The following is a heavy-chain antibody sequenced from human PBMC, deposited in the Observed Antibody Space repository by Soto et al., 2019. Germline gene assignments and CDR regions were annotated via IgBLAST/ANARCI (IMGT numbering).Heavy chain of an antibody. CDR3: AREAGRYYFDY. Sequence: GGSLRLSCAASGFTFSSYGMHWVRQAPGKGLEWVAVIWYDGSNKYYADSVKGRFTISRDNSKNTLYLQMNSLRAEDTAVYYCAREAGRYYFDYWGQGTLVTVSS. J-gene: IGHJ4*02. CDR2: IWYDGSNK. V-gene: IGHV3-33*01. CDR1: GFTFSSYG.